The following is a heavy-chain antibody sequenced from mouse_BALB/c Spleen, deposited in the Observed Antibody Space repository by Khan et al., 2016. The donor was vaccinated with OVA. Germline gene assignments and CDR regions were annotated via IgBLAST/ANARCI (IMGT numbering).Heavy chain of an antibody. CDR2: ISTGGSYT. CDR1: GFTFSTYG. V-gene: IGHV5-6*01. J-gene: IGHJ3*01. D-gene: IGHD1-1*01. Sequence: EVELVESGGDLVKPGGSLKLSCAASGFTFSTYGMSWVRQIPDKRLEWVSAISTGGSYTYYPDSVKGRFTISRDNAKNTLYLQMSSLKSEDTAMYYCTRRAYYYNSEGFAYWGQGTLVTVSA. CDR3: TRRAYYYNSEGFAY.